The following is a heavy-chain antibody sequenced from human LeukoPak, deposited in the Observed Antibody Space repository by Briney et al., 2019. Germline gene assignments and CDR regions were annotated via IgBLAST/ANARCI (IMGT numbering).Heavy chain of an antibody. J-gene: IGHJ3*02. CDR1: GGSISSYY. CDR2: IYYSGST. V-gene: IGHV4-59*01. Sequence: SETLSLTCTVSGGSISSYYWSWIRQPPGKGLEWIGYIYYSGSTNYNPSLKSRVTISVDTSKNQFSLKLSSVTAADTAVYYCARAPTYYYDSSATGGFDIWGQGTMVTVSS. D-gene: IGHD3-22*01. CDR3: ARAPTYYYDSSATGGFDI.